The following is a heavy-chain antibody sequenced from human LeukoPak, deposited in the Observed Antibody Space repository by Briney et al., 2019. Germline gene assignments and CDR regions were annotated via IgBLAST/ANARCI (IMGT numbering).Heavy chain of an antibody. D-gene: IGHD6-13*01. CDR3: ARVELANWFDH. J-gene: IGHJ5*02. CDR1: GGSISSYY. Sequence: PSETLSLTCTVSGGSISSYYWSWVRQPPGKGLEWVGYIYYSGSTNYNPSLKSRVTISVDTSKNQFSLKLSSVTAADTAVYYCARVELANWFDHWGQGTLVTVSS. CDR2: IYYSGST. V-gene: IGHV4-59*01.